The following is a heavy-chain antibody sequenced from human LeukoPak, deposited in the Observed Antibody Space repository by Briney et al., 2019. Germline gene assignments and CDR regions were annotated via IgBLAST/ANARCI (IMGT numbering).Heavy chain of an antibody. CDR2: INQDGSEK. CDR1: GFTFGSYW. J-gene: IGHJ4*02. CDR3: ARASASYSAYDDY. Sequence: PGGSLRLSCAASGFTFGSYWMSWVRQPPGKVLEWVANINQDGSEKYYVDSVKGRFTISRDNAKNSLYLQMNSLRAEDTAVYYCARASASYSAYDDYWGQGTLVTVSS. D-gene: IGHD5-12*01. V-gene: IGHV3-7*01.